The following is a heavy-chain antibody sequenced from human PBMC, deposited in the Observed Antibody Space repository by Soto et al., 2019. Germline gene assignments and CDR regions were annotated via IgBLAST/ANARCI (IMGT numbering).Heavy chain of an antibody. CDR2: IAYDGSKT. CDR1: GFTFSSNG. J-gene: IGHJ5*01. CDR3: ARWVGGSMFDNSGKYDS. D-gene: IGHD3-22*01. V-gene: IGHV3-30*03. Sequence: QVQLVESGGGVVQPGSSLRLTCAASGFTFSSNGMHWVRQPPGKGLEWVALIAYDGSKTYYGDSVRGRFTISRDNSENTLFLQMNSLRAEDTAVYYCARWVGGSMFDNSGKYDSWGQGTLVTVSS.